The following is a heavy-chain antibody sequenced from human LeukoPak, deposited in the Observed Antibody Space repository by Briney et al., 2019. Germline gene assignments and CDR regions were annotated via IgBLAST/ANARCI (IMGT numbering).Heavy chain of an antibody. J-gene: IGHJ4*02. CDR3: AKGVVAAPTNFDY. D-gene: IGHD2-15*01. CDR1: GGSISSYN. V-gene: IGHV4-59*01. Sequence: SETLSLTCTVSGGSISSYNWNWIRQPPGKGLEWIGYMYNSGSTNNNPSLKSRVTISVDKSKNQFSLKLSSVTAADTAVYYCAKGVVAAPTNFDYWGQGTLVTVSS. CDR2: MYNSGST.